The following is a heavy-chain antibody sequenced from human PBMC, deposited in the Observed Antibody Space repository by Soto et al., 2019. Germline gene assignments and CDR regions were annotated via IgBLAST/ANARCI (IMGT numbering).Heavy chain of an antibody. V-gene: IGHV1-69*01. Sequence: QVQLVQSGAEVKKPGSSVKVSCKASGGTFSSYAISWVRQAPGQGLEWMGGIIPIFGTANYAQKFQGRVTVTAEESTSTGYMELSSLRSEDTAVDYCARGGGVVPAAIQRYYYYYGMDVWGQGTTVTVSS. CDR3: ARGGGVVPAAIQRYYYYYGMDV. J-gene: IGHJ6*02. D-gene: IGHD2-2*02. CDR2: IIPIFGTA. CDR1: GGTFSSYA.